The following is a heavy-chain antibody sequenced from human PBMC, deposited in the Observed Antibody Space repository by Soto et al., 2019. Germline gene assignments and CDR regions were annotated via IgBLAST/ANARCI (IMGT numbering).Heavy chain of an antibody. V-gene: IGHV4-31*03. CDR1: GGSISSGGYY. Sequence: LSLTCTVSGGSISSGGYYWSWIRQHPGKGLEWIGYIYYSGSTYYNPSLKSRVTISVDTSKNQFSLKLSSVTAADTAVYYCARLHIVVVTAIGWFDPWGQGTLVTVSS. D-gene: IGHD2-21*02. J-gene: IGHJ5*02. CDR2: IYYSGST. CDR3: ARLHIVVVTAIGWFDP.